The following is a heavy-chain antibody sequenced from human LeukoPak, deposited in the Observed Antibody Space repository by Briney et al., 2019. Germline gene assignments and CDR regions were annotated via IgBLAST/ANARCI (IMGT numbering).Heavy chain of an antibody. CDR3: TTGGYGGQFDY. CDR1: GFTFSSYE. V-gene: IGHV3-15*01. J-gene: IGHJ4*02. Sequence: GGSLRLSCAASGFTFSSYEMNWVRQAPGKGLEWVARIKSKTDGGTTDYAAPVKGRFTISRDDSKNTLYLQMNSLKTEDTAVYYCTTGGYGGQFDYWGQGTLVTVSS. D-gene: IGHD5-12*01. CDR2: IKSKTDGGTT.